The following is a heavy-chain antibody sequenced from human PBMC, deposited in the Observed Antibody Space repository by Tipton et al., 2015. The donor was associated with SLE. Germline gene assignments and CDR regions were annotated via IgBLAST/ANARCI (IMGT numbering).Heavy chain of an antibody. CDR3: ARGGSGTSFDY. CDR1: GFTSSSYA. CDR2: ISGSGGST. D-gene: IGHD6-25*01. V-gene: IGHV3-23*01. J-gene: IGHJ4*02. Sequence: GSLRLSCAASGFTSSSYAMNWVRQAPGKGLEWVSAISGSGGSTYYADSVKGRFTISRDNAKNSLCLQMNSLRAEDTAVYYCARGGSGTSFDYWGQGTLVTVSS.